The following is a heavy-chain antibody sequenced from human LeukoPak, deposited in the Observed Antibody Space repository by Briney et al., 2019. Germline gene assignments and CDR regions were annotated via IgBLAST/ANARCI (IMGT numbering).Heavy chain of an antibody. V-gene: IGHV1-24*01. CDR1: GYTLTELS. J-gene: IGHJ6*03. D-gene: IGHD3-16*01. Sequence: ASVKVSCKVSGYTLTELSMHWVRQAPGKGLEWMGGFDPEDGETIYAQKFQGRVTMTTDTSTSTAYMELRSLRSDDTAVYYCARVGGYMDVWGKGTTVTVSS. CDR3: ARVGGYMDV. CDR2: FDPEDGET.